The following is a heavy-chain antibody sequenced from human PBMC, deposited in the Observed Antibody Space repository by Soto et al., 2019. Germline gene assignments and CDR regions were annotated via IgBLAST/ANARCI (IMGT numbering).Heavy chain of an antibody. CDR3: ARDSDPKIVVVGTAMYNWFDP. V-gene: IGHV1-46*01. CDR2: INPSGGST. CDR1: GYTFTSYY. J-gene: IGHJ5*02. Sequence: ASVKVSCKASGYTFTSYYMHWVRQAPGQWLEWMGIINPSGGSTSYAQKFQGRVTMTRDTSTSTVYMELSSLRSEDTAVYYCARDSDPKIVVVGTAMYNWFDPWGQGTLVTVSS. D-gene: IGHD2-15*01.